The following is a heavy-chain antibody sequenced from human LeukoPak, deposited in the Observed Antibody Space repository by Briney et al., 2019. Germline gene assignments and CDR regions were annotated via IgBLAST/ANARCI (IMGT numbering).Heavy chain of an antibody. D-gene: IGHD3-3*01. J-gene: IGHJ5*02. CDR3: ARGRSIFGVVMDYNWFDP. V-gene: IGHV1-8*01. CDR2: MNPNSGNT. CDR1: GYTFTSYD. Sequence: ASVKVSCKASGYTFTSYDINWVRQAIGQGLEWMGWMNPNSGNTGYAQKFQGRVTMTRNTSISTAYMELSSLRSEDTAVYYCARGRSIFGVVMDYNWFDPWGQGTLVTVSS.